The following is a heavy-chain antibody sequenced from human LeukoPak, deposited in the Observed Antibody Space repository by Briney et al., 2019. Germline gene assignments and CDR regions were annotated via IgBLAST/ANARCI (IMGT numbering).Heavy chain of an antibody. CDR1: GFTFSTYW. Sequence: GGSLGLSCAASGFTFSTYWMSWVRQAPGKGLEWVANIKQDGSEKYYVDSVKGRFTISRDNAKNSLNLQMNSLRAEDTAVYYCARGSSVTANNFDNWGQGTLVTVSS. CDR3: ARGSSVTANNFDN. J-gene: IGHJ4*02. V-gene: IGHV3-7*01. D-gene: IGHD4-11*01. CDR2: IKQDGSEK.